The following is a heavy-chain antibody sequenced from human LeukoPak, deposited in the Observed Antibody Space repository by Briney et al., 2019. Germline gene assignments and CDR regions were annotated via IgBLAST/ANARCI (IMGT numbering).Heavy chain of an antibody. D-gene: IGHD5-18*01. CDR1: GFTLSSYR. J-gene: IGHJ4*02. V-gene: IGHV3-7*01. Sequence: GGSLRLSYAASGFTLSSYRMSCVPEAPGEGLEWVANIKQDGGEKYYVDSVKGRFTISRDKAKNSLYLQMNSLRAEDTAVYYCARDQLRQYSYAPFDYWGQGTLVTVSS. CDR2: IKQDGGEK. CDR3: ARDQLRQYSYAPFDY.